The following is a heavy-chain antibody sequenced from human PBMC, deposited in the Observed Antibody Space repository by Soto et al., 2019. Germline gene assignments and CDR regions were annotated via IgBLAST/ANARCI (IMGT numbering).Heavy chain of an antibody. V-gene: IGHV1-3*01. J-gene: IGHJ4*02. CDR3: ARALRIGNYDSSDYYFGY. D-gene: IGHD3-22*01. Sequence: GASVKVSCKASGYTFTSYAMHWVRQAPGQRLEWMGWINAGNGNTKYSQKFQGRVTITRDTSASTAYMELSSLRSEDTAVYYCARALRIGNYDSSDYYFGYWGQGTLVTVSS. CDR1: GYTFTSYA. CDR2: INAGNGNT.